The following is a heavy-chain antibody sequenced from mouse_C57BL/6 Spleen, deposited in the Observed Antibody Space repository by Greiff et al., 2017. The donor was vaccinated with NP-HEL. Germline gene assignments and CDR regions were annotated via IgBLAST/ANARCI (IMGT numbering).Heavy chain of an antibody. V-gene: IGHV1-15*01. CDR3: TRCGGSRGFAY. CDR1: GYTFTDYE. CDR2: IDPETGGT. Sequence: QVQLKQSGAELVRPGASVTLSCKASGYTFTDYEMHWVKQTPVHGLEWIGAIDPETGGTAYNQKFKGKAILTADKSSSTAYMELRSLTSEDSAVYYCTRCGGSRGFAYWGQGTLVTVSA. J-gene: IGHJ3*01.